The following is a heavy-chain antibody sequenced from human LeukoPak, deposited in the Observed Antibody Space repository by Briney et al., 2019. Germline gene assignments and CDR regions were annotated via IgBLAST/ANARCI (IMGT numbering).Heavy chain of an antibody. J-gene: IGHJ4*02. Sequence: PGGSLRLSCAASGFTFSSYSMNWVRQAPGKGLEWVSSISSSSSSIYYADSVKGRFTISRDNAKNSLYLQMNSLRAEDTAVYYCARASGDIVETATIESYWGQGTLVNVSS. CDR2: ISSSSSSI. V-gene: IGHV3-21*01. CDR3: ARASGDIVETATIESY. D-gene: IGHD5-18*01. CDR1: GFTFSSYS.